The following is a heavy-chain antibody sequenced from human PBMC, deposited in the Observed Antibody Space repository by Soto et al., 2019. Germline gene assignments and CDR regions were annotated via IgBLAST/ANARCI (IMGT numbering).Heavy chain of an antibody. Sequence: SETLSLTCTVSGSSIRTYYWTWVRQPPGKGLEWIGYVSDSGTTKYNPSLKGRLTISVDTSKNQFSQKLNSVTAADTAMYYCARGTGYTSGWYEFADYWGQGTLVTVSS. CDR2: VSDSGTT. CDR3: ARGTGYTSGWYEFADY. J-gene: IGHJ4*02. V-gene: IGHV4-59*08. D-gene: IGHD6-19*01. CDR1: GSSIRTYY.